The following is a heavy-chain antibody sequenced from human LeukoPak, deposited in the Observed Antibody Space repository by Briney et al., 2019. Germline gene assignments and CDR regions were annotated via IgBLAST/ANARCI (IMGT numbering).Heavy chain of an antibody. V-gene: IGHV4-59*01. J-gene: IGHJ4*02. CDR3: ARARDILALYYYFDY. CDR1: GGSISSYY. CDR2: IYYSGST. Sequence: PSETLSLTSTVSGGSISSYYWSWIRQPPGKGLEWIGYIYYSGSTNYNPSLKSRVTISVDTSKNQFSLKLSSVTAADTAVYYCARARDILALYYYFDYWGQGTLVTVSS. D-gene: IGHD3-3*02.